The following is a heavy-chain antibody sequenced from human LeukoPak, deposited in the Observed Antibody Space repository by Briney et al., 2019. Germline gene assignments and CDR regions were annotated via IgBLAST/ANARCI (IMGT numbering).Heavy chain of an antibody. CDR1: GYTFSNYG. CDR2: TSYNGNT. Sequence: ASVKVSCKASGYTFSNYGISWVRQAPGLGLEWMGWTSYNGNTNYAQKFQDRVTMTTDTSTTTAYMELRSLESNDTAVYYCARHSGSGWQALGYWGQGTLVTVSS. D-gene: IGHD6-19*01. J-gene: IGHJ4*02. CDR3: ARHSGSGWQALGY. V-gene: IGHV1-18*04.